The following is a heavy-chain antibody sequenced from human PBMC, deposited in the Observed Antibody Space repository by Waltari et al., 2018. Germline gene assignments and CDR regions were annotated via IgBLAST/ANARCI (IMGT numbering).Heavy chain of an antibody. Sequence: QVQLVQSGAEVKKPGASVKVSCKASGYTFIRYMIHWVRQAPGQRLEWMGWINADNGNTKYSQRFQDRVTITRDTPASTAYMELSSLRSEDTAVYYCARDGGGSFSDWFDPWGQGTLVTVSS. CDR1: GYTFIRYM. V-gene: IGHV1-3*01. CDR3: ARDGGGSFSDWFDP. CDR2: INADNGNT. J-gene: IGHJ5*02. D-gene: IGHD1-26*01.